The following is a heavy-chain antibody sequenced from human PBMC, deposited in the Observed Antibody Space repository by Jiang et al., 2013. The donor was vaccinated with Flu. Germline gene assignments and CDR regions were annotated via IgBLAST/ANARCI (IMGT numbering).Heavy chain of an antibody. Sequence: YAQKFQGRVTITADKSTSTAYMELSSLRSEDTAVYYCARADTPFDAFDIWGQGTMVTVSS. J-gene: IGHJ3*02. CDR3: ARADTPFDAFDI. V-gene: IGHV1-69*04. D-gene: IGHD2-15*01.